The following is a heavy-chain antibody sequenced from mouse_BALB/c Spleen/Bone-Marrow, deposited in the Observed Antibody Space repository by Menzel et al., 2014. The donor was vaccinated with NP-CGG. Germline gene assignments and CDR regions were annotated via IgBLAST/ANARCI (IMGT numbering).Heavy chain of an antibody. J-gene: IGHJ1*01. V-gene: IGHV5-9-4*01. CDR3: ARDGNWYFDV. D-gene: IGHD1-1*02. CDR2: ISSGGSYT. CDR1: GFTFSSYA. Sequence: EVMLVESGGGLVKPGGSLKLSCAASGFTFSSYAMSWVRQSPEKRLEWVAEISSGGSYTYYPDTVTGRFTISRDNAKNTLYLEMSSLRSEDTAMYCCARDGNWYFDVWGAGTTVTVSS.